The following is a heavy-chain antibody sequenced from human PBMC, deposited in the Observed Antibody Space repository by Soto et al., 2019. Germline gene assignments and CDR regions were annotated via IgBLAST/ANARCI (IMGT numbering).Heavy chain of an antibody. D-gene: IGHD6-13*01. Sequence: PGGSLRLSCAASGFTFSSYSMNWVRQAPGKGLEWVSYISSSSSTIYYADSVKGRFTISRDNARNSLYLQMNSLRDEDTAVYYCARDFGKIAAAGYGMDVWGQGTTVTVSS. CDR2: ISSSSSTI. J-gene: IGHJ6*02. CDR3: ARDFGKIAAAGYGMDV. CDR1: GFTFSSYS. V-gene: IGHV3-48*02.